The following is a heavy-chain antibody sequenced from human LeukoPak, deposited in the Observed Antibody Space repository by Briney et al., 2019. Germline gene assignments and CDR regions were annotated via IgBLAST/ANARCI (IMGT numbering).Heavy chain of an antibody. CDR1: GFTFSSRDW. V-gene: IGHV3-7*03. Sequence: PGGSLRLSCVASGFTFSSRDWMTWVRQAPGKGLEWVANIKQDGSEKNYVDSVKGRFTISRDNAKNSVDLQMNSLRAEDTAVYYCAKDPERWLQLRLGFSDWGQGTLVTVSS. CDR2: IKQDGSEK. J-gene: IGHJ4*02. D-gene: IGHD5-24*01. CDR3: AKDPERWLQLRLGFSD.